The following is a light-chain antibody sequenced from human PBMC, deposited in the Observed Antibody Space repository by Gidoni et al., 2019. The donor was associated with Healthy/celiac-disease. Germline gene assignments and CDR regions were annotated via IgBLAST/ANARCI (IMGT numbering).Light chain of an antibody. J-gene: IGLJ2*01. CDR2: QDS. Sequence: SYELTQPPSVSVSPGQTASITCSGDKLGDKYACWYQQKPGQAPVLVIYQDSKRHSGIPERFSGSNSGNTATLTISGTQAMDEADYYCQAWDSSPYVVFGGGTKLTVL. CDR1: KLGDKY. CDR3: QAWDSSPYVV. V-gene: IGLV3-1*01.